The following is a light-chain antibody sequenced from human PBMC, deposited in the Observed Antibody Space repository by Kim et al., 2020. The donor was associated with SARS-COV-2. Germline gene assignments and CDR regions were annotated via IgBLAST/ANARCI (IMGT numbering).Light chain of an antibody. Sequence: EIVLTQSPGTLSLSPGERATLSCRASQSVSSSYLAWYQQKPGQAPRLLIYGASSRATGIPDRFSGSGSGTDFTLTISRLEPEDFAVYYCQQYSSSRTFGPGTKVDIK. CDR2: GAS. CDR3: QQYSSSRT. J-gene: IGKJ3*01. V-gene: IGKV3-20*01. CDR1: QSVSSSY.